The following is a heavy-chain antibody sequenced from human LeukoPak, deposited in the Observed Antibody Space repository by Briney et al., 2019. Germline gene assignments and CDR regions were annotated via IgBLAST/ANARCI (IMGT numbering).Heavy chain of an antibody. Sequence: SETLSLTCAVYGGSFSGYYWSWIRQPPGKGLEWIGEIDHSGSTNYNPSLKSRVTISVDTSKNQFSLKLSSVAAADTAVYYCARPDPYGDYGFDLWGRGTLVTVSS. CDR2: IDHSGST. CDR1: GGSFSGYY. V-gene: IGHV4-34*01. J-gene: IGHJ2*01. CDR3: ARPDPYGDYGFDL. D-gene: IGHD4-17*01.